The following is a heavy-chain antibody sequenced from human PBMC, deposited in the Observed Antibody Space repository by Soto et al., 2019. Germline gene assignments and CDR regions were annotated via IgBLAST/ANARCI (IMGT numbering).Heavy chain of an antibody. CDR3: ATDNIAVAEYNWFDP. CDR1: GYTLTELS. J-gene: IGHJ5*02. V-gene: IGHV1-24*01. CDR2: FDPEDGET. D-gene: IGHD6-19*01. Sequence: ASVKVSCKVSGYTLTELSMHWVRQAPGKGLEWMGGFDPEDGETIYAQKFQGRVTMTEDTSTDTAYMELSSLRSEDTAVYYCATDNIAVAEYNWFDPWGQGTLATVSS.